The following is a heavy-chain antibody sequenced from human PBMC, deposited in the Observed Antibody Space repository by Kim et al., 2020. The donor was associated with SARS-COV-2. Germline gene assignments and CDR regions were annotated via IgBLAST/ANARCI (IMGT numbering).Heavy chain of an antibody. CDR1: GFTFSSYD. CDR3: ARAVGESYFDY. Sequence: GGSLRLSCAASGFTFSSYDMHWVRQATGKGLEWVSAIGTAGDTYYPGSVKGRFTISRENAKNSLYLQMNSLRAGDTAVYYCARAVGESYFDYWGQGTLVTVSS. V-gene: IGHV3-13*01. J-gene: IGHJ4*02. D-gene: IGHD1-26*01. CDR2: IGTAGDT.